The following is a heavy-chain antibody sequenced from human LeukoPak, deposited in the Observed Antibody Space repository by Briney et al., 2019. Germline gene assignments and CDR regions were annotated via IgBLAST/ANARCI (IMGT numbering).Heavy chain of an antibody. V-gene: IGHV4-39*02. CDR2: FHHSGST. CDR1: GDSVSSSNFF. J-gene: IGHJ5*02. D-gene: IGHD6-6*01. Sequence: SETLSLTCTVSGDSVSSSNFFWGWIRQPPGKGLEWTGSFHHSGSTFYNPSLKSRLTISVDTSKNHFSLKLTSVTAADSAVYYCARHEYQVFPPANWFDPWGQGTLVTVSS. CDR3: ARHEYQVFPPANWFDP.